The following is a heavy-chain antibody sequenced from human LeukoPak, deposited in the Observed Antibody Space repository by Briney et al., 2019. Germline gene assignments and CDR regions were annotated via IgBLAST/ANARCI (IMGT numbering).Heavy chain of an antibody. CDR3: ASMAPLCSGGSCPHGNWFDP. J-gene: IGHJ5*02. V-gene: IGHV1-69*13. CDR1: GGTFSSYA. CDR2: IIPIFGTA. D-gene: IGHD2-15*01. Sequence: ASVKVSCKASGGTFSSYAISWVRQAPGQGLELVGGIIPIFGTANYAQKFQGRVTITADESTSTAYMELSSLRSEDTAVYYCASMAPLCSGGSCPHGNWFDPWGQGTLVTVSS.